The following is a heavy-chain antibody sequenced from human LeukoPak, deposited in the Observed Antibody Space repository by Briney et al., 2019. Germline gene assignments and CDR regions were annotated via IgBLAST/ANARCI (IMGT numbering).Heavy chain of an antibody. CDR1: GYTFTGYY. Sequence: ASVKVSCKASGYTFTGYYMHWVRQAPGQGLEWMGWINPNSGGTNYAQKFQGGVTMTRDTSISTAYMELSRLRSDDTAVYYCARDLRIAARPGFDYWGQGTLVTVSS. CDR2: INPNSGGT. D-gene: IGHD6-6*01. J-gene: IGHJ4*02. V-gene: IGHV1-2*02. CDR3: ARDLRIAARPGFDY.